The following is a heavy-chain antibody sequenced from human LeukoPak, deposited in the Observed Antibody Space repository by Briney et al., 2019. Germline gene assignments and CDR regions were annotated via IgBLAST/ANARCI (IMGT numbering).Heavy chain of an antibody. D-gene: IGHD2-15*01. V-gene: IGHV1-46*01. J-gene: IGHJ4*02. CDR2: INPSGGST. Sequence: ASVKVSCKASGGTFSSYAISWVRQAPGQGLEWMGIINPSGGSTSYAQKFQGRVTMTRDTSTSTVYMELSSLRSEDTAVYYCARVGRYCSGGSCYSLFDYWGQGTLVTVSS. CDR1: GGTFSSYA. CDR3: ARVGRYCSGGSCYSLFDY.